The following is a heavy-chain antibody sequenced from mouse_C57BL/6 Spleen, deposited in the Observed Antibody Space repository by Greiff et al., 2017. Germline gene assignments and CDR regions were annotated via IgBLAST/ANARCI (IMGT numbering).Heavy chain of an antibody. J-gene: IGHJ2*01. CDR1: GYTFTSYW. V-gene: IGHV1-69*01. Sequence: VQLQQPGAELVMPGASVKLSCKASGYTFTSYWMHWVKQRPGQGLEWIGEIDPSDSYTNYNQKFKGKSTLTVDKSTSTAYMQLSSLTSEDSAVYYCARRAIYYDYDYWGQGTTLTVSS. CDR2: IDPSDSYT. D-gene: IGHD2-4*01. CDR3: ARRAIYYDYDY.